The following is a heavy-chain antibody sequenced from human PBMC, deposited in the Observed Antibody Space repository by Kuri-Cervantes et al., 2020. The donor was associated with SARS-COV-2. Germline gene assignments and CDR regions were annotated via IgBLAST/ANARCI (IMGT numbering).Heavy chain of an antibody. Sequence: GESRKSSCAAFGFTFSSYSMNWVRQAPGKGLEWVSSISSSSSYIYYADSVKGRFTISRDNAKNSLYLQMNSLRAEDTAVYYCARDPPSMIVPLGAFDIWGEGTMVTVSS. D-gene: IGHD3-22*01. CDR2: ISSSSSYI. J-gene: IGHJ3*02. CDR1: GFTFSSYS. CDR3: ARDPPSMIVPLGAFDI. V-gene: IGHV3-21*01.